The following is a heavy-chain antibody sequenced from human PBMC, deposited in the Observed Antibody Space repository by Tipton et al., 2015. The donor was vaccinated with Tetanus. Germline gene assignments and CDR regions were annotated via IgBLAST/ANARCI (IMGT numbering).Heavy chain of an antibody. Sequence: SLRLSCAASGFIFSSYGIHWVRQAPGKGLEWVAVSWHDGTDKYYADSVKGRFTISRDNSKNTLYLQMNSLRAEDTAVYYCAREADCSGGSCFSGDFANWGRGTQVTVSS. CDR1: GFIFSSYG. D-gene: IGHD2-15*01. J-gene: IGHJ4*02. CDR2: SWHDGTDK. V-gene: IGHV3-33*01. CDR3: AREADCSGGSCFSGDFAN.